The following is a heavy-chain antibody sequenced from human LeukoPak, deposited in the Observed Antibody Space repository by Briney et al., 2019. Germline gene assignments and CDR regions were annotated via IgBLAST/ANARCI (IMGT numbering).Heavy chain of an antibody. J-gene: IGHJ4*02. CDR1: GDSISGYY. Sequence: SETLSLTCTVSGDSISGYYWTWIRQPAGEGLEWIGRMHTSGSTNYNPSLKSRVTVSVDTSKNQFSLRLTSVTAADTAVYYCARDGGSGWYNYWGQGTLVTVSS. CDR2: MHTSGST. V-gene: IGHV4-4*07. CDR3: ARDGGSGWYNY. D-gene: IGHD6-19*01.